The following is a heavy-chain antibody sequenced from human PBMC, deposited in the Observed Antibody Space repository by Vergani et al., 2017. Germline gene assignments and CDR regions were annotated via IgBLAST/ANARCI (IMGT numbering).Heavy chain of an antibody. CDR2: IYTSGST. CDR3: ARSRITMVRGVIILDAFDI. J-gene: IGHJ3*02. V-gene: IGHV4-4*07. Sequence: QVQLQESGPGLVKPSETLSLTCTVSGGSISSYYWSWIRQPPGKGLEWIGRIYTSGSTNYNPSLKSRVTMSVDTSKNQFSLKLSSVTAADTAVYYCARSRITMVRGVIILDAFDIWGQGTMVTVSS. D-gene: IGHD3-10*01. CDR1: GGSISSYY.